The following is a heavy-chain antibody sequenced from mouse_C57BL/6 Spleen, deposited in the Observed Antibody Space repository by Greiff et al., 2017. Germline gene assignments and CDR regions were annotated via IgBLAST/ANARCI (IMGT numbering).Heavy chain of an antibody. CDR2: IDPSDSYT. J-gene: IGHJ1*03. CDR1: GYTFTSYW. Sequence: VQLQQPGAELVKPGASVKLSCKASGYTFTSYWMQWVKQRPGQGLEWIGEIDPSDSYTNYNQKFKGKATLTVDTSPSTAYMQLSSLTSEDSAVYYCARSRDGYYVWYFDVWGTGTTVTVSS. CDR3: ARSRDGYYVWYFDV. V-gene: IGHV1-50*01. D-gene: IGHD2-3*01.